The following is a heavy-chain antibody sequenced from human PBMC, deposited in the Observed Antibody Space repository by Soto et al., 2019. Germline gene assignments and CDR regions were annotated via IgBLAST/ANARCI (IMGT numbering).Heavy chain of an antibody. J-gene: IGHJ4*02. CDR3: ARSFRQWLVDS. D-gene: IGHD6-19*01. CDR2: IWYDGSNK. CDR1: GFTFSSYD. Sequence: GGSLRLSCAASGFTFSSYDMHWVRRAPGKGLEWVGIIWYDGSNKYYADSVKGRFTISRDNFKNTLYLEVNRLRADDTAVYYCARSFRQWLVDSWGQGALVTVSS. V-gene: IGHV3-33*01.